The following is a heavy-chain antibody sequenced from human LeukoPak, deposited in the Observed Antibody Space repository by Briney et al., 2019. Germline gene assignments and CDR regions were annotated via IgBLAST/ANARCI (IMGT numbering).Heavy chain of an antibody. CDR2: IYYSGST. J-gene: IGHJ4*02. CDR1: GGSISSGGYY. Sequence: PSETLSLTCTVSGGSISSGGYYWSWIRQHPGKGLEWIGYIYYSGSTYYNPSLKSRVTISVDTSKNQFSLKLSSVTAADTAVYYCTSLYSSNWYLGDYWGQGALVTVSS. D-gene: IGHD6-13*01. CDR3: TSLYSSNWYLGDY. V-gene: IGHV4-31*03.